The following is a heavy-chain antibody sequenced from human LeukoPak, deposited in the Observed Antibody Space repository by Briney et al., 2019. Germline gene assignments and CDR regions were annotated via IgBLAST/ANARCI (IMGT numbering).Heavy chain of an antibody. CDR2: IRTNNYR. CDR1: GFIFSSYT. CDR3: ARDGHFDF. J-gene: IGHJ4*02. Sequence: PGGSLSLFCTASGFIFSSYTMNWLRQAPGKGLEWVSSIRTNNYRYGAGSVKGRFTISRDNAKNSLFLQMDSLRAEDTAVYYCARDGHFDFWGQGTLVTVSA. D-gene: IGHD3/OR15-3a*01. V-gene: IGHV3-21*01.